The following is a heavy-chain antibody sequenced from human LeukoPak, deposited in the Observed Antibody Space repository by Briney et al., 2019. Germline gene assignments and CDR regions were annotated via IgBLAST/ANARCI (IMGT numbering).Heavy chain of an antibody. CDR3: AKALNYYDSSGSDY. V-gene: IGHV3-23*01. J-gene: IGHJ4*02. Sequence: GGSLRLSCAASGFTFSSSAMSWVRQAPGKGLEWVSAISNNGGYTYYADSVQGRFTISRDNSKSTLCLQMNSLRAEDTAVYYCAKALNYYDSSGSDYWGQGTLVTVSS. CDR1: GFTFSSSA. CDR2: ISNNGGYT. D-gene: IGHD3-22*01.